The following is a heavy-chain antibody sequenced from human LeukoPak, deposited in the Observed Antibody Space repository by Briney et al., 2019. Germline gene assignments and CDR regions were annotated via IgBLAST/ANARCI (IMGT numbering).Heavy chain of an antibody. CDR1: GYSISSGYY. CDR2: IYYSGST. CDR3: ARRSLRGYDFY. V-gene: IGHV4-38-2*02. Sequence: SETLSLTCTVSGYSISSGYYWGWIRQPPGKGLEWIGSIYYSGSTYYNPSLKSRVTISVDTSKNQFSLKLSSVTAADTAVYYCARRSLRGYDFYWGQGTLVTVSS. D-gene: IGHD5-12*01. J-gene: IGHJ4*02.